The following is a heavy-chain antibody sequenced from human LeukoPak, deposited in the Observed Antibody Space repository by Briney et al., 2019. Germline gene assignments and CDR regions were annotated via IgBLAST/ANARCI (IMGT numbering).Heavy chain of an antibody. Sequence: GGSLRLSCAASGFTFSSYWMSWVRQAPGKGLEWVANIKQDGSEKYYVDSVKGRFAISRDNAKNSLYLQMNSLRAEDTAVYYCARDRMVRGVIKGVCDYWGQGTLVTVSS. CDR1: GFTFSSYW. J-gene: IGHJ4*02. CDR3: ARDRMVRGVIKGVCDY. CDR2: IKQDGSEK. V-gene: IGHV3-7*01. D-gene: IGHD3-10*01.